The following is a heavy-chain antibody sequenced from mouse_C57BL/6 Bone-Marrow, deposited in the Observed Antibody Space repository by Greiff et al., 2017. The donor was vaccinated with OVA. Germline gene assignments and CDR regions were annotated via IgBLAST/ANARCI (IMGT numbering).Heavy chain of an antibody. D-gene: IGHD1-1*01. V-gene: IGHV1-81*01. Sequence: VQLQQSGAELARPGASVKLSCKASGYTFTSYGISWVKQRTGPGLEWIGEIYPRSGNTYYNEKFKGKATLTADKSSSTAYMELRSLTSEDSAVYFCARGYYGSSSYYAMDYWGQGTSVTVSS. CDR3: ARGYYGSSSYYAMDY. CDR1: GYTFTSYG. J-gene: IGHJ4*01. CDR2: IYPRSGNT.